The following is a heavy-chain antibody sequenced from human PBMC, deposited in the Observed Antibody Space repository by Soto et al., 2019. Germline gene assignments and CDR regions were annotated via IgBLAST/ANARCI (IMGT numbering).Heavy chain of an antibody. V-gene: IGHV4-59*01. D-gene: IGHD3-16*02. CDR1: GGSISSYY. J-gene: IGHJ5*02. CDR3: ARVFFGITFGGVIVHWFDP. CDR2: IYYSGST. Sequence: SETLSLTCTVSGGSISSYYWSWIRQPPGKGLEWIGYIYYSGSTNYNPSLKSRVTISVDTSKNQFSLKLSSVTAADTAVYYCARVFFGITFGGVIVHWFDPWGQGTLVTVSS.